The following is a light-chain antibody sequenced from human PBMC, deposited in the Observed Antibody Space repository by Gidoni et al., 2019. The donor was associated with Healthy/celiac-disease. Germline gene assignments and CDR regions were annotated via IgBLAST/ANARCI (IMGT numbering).Light chain of an antibody. CDR2: GAS. CDR1: QIVSSN. V-gene: IGKV3-15*01. J-gene: IGKJ4*01. CDR3: QQYNNWPL. Sequence: EIVMTQSPATLSVSPGERATLSCRASQIVSSNLACYQQKPGQAPRLLIYGASTRATGIPARFSGSGSGTEFTLTISSLQSEDFAVYYCQQYNNWPLFGGGTKVEIK.